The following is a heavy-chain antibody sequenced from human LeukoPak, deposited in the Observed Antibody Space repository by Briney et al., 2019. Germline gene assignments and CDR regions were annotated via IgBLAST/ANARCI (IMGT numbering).Heavy chain of an antibody. J-gene: IGHJ3*02. CDR2: ISSSSSYI. Sequence: GGSLRLSCAASGFTFSSYSMNWVRQAPGKGLEWVSSISSSSSYIYYADSVKGRFTVSRDNAYHSLYLQMNSLRAEDTAVYYCARDSRGAFDIWGQGTMVTVSS. CDR1: GFTFSSYS. V-gene: IGHV3-21*04. CDR3: ARDSRGAFDI. D-gene: IGHD3-10*01.